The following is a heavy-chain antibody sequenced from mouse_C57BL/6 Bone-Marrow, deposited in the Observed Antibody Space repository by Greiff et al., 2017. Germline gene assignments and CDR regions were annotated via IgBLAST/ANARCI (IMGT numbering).Heavy chain of an antibody. D-gene: IGHD2-4*01. J-gene: IGHJ4*01. V-gene: IGHV1-39*01. CDR1: GYSFTDYN. Sequence: EVKLVESGPELVKPGASVKISCKASGYSFTDYNMNWVKQSNGKSLEWIGVINPNYGTPNYNQKFKGKATLTVDQSSSTAYMQLHSLTSEDSAVYYCARGLIYYDYGFYARDYWGQGTSVTVSS. CDR3: ARGLIYYDYGFYARDY. CDR2: INPNYGTP.